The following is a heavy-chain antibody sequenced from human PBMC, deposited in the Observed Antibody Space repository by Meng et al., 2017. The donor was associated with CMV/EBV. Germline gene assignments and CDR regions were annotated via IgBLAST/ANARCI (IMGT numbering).Heavy chain of an antibody. V-gene: IGHV3-30*04. CDR3: ARAPPGTRWGSEDYFDY. CDR1: FTFSSEA. D-gene: IGHD7-27*01. CDR2: ISYDGSNK. Sequence: FTFSSEAMHWVRQAPGKGLEWVAVISYDGSNKYYADSVKGRFTISRDNSKNTLYLQMNSLRAEDTAVYYCARAPPGTRWGSEDYFDYWGQGTLVTVSS. J-gene: IGHJ4*02.